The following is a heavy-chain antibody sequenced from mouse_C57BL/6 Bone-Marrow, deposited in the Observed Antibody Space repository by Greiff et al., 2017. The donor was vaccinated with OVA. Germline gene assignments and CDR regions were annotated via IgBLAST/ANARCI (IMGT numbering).Heavy chain of an antibody. V-gene: IGHV2-9*01. CDR2: IWGGGST. J-gene: IGHJ4*01. CDR1: GFSFTSYG. D-gene: IGHD1-1*01. Sequence: VQLQQSGPGLVAPSPSLSISCTVSGFSFTSYGVDWVRQPPGKGLEWLGVIWGGGSTTYNSALMSSLGIRTDNSKGQVFLKMNSLHTDDTAVYYGAKKGYYGSSMDYWGQGTSVTVSS. CDR3: AKKGYYGSSMDY.